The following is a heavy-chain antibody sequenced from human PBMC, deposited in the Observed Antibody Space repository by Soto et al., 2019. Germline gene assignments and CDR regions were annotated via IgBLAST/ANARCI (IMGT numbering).Heavy chain of an antibody. D-gene: IGHD3-16*02. CDR2: IYHSGST. CDR3: ARTYCDYVWGSYRYDY. V-gene: IGHV4-30-2*01. CDR1: GGSISSGGYS. J-gene: IGHJ4*02. Sequence: QLQLQESGSGLVKPSQTLSLTCAVSGGSISSGGYSWSWIRQPPGTGLEWIGYIYHSGSTYYNPSVKSRVTIPVDRSKNQFSLKLGSVTAADTAVYYCARTYCDYVWGSYRYDYWGQGTLVNVSS.